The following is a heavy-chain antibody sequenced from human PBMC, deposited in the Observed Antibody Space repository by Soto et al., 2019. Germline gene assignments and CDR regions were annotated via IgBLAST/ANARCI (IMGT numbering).Heavy chain of an antibody. D-gene: IGHD2-2*01. CDR2: IYWNDDT. CDR3: ARNRREGPYCTSVSCLSWFDP. Sequence: QITLKESGPTLVKPTQTLTLTCTFSGFSLSTSGVSVGWIRQPPGKALEWLALIYWNDDTRYSPSLKSRLTITKDNSKNQVVLTMTNMDPVDTATYYCARNRREGPYCTSVSCLSWFDPWGQGILVTVSS. V-gene: IGHV2-5*01. CDR1: GFSLSTSGVS. J-gene: IGHJ5*02.